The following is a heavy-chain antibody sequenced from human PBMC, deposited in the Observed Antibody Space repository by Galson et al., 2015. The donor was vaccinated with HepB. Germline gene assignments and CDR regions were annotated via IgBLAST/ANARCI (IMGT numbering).Heavy chain of an antibody. D-gene: IGHD3-3*01. Sequence: SLRLSCAASGFTFSSYSMNWVRQAPGKGLEWVSSISSSSSYIYYADSVKGRFTISRDNAKNSLYLQMNSLRAEDTAVYYCARENGYDFWSGSNDYWGQGTLVTVSS. CDR1: GFTFSSYS. CDR3: ARENGYDFWSGSNDY. J-gene: IGHJ4*02. CDR2: ISSSSSYI. V-gene: IGHV3-21*01.